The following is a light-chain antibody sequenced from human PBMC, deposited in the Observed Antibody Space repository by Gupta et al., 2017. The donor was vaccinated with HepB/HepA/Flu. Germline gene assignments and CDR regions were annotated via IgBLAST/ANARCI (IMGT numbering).Light chain of an antibody. Sequence: SYQLTQQPSLSVSPGQPASITCSGDKLGDKYACWYQQKPGQSPVLGSSKDSKRRSGIPERFSGSNSGNTETMKISGTQAMEESDYSCKEWERRDVVFGGGTKLTVL. CDR2: KDS. V-gene: IGLV3-1*01. J-gene: IGLJ2*01. CDR1: KLGDKY. CDR3: KEWERRDVV.